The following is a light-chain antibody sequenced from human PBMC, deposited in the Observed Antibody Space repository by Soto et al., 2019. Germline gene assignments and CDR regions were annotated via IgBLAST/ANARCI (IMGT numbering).Light chain of an antibody. CDR3: QTWGTGIQV. J-gene: IGLJ3*02. CDR1: SGHSSYA. V-gene: IGLV4-69*01. Sequence: QLVLTQPPSASASLGASVKLTCTLSSGHSSYAIAWHRQQPEKGPRFLMRLNNDGSHTKGDGIPDRFSGSSSGAERYLTISSLQSEDEADYYCQTWGTGIQVFGGGTKLTVL. CDR2: LNNDGSH.